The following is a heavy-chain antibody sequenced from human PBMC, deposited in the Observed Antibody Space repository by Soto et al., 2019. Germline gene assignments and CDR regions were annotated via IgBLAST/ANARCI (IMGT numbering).Heavy chain of an antibody. CDR1: GFSFSSFA. CDR2: ISDDGASI. V-gene: IGHV3-48*03. D-gene: IGHD5-18*01. Sequence: PGGSLRLSCEAPGFSFSSFAMNWVRQAPGRGLEWVSYISDDGASIYYADSLKGRFTIARDNAKNSLSLQMNKLRAEDTAVYYCARENSVQAWLHHFDHWGLGTLVTVSS. CDR3: ARENSVQAWLHHFDH. J-gene: IGHJ4*02.